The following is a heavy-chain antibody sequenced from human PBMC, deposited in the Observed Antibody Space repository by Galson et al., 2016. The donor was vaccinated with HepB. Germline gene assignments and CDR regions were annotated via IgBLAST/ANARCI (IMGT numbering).Heavy chain of an antibody. V-gene: IGHV3-33*01. J-gene: IGHJ4*02. D-gene: IGHD6-19*01. CDR1: GFSFSTCA. CDR2: IWSGAIKK. Sequence: CAGSGFSFSTCAVHWVRQTPGKGLEWVAVIWSGAIKKYYADSVEGRFTISRDDSENTVYLQINTLRVEDTAMYYCASSIAVAGIIDYWGQGTLVTVSS. CDR3: ASSIAVAGIIDY.